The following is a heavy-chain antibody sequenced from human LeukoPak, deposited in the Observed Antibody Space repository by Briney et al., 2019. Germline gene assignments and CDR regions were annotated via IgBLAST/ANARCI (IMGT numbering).Heavy chain of an antibody. CDR3: ARVLRCSSTSCYNWFDP. CDR1: GGSISSGGYY. D-gene: IGHD2-2*01. Sequence: PSETLSLTCAVSGGSISSGGYYWSWIRQHPGKGLEWIGYIYYSGSTYYNPSLKSRVTISVDTSKNQFSLKLSSVTAAGTAVYYCARVLRCSSTSCYNWFDPWGQGTLVTVSS. CDR2: IYYSGST. V-gene: IGHV4-31*11. J-gene: IGHJ5*02.